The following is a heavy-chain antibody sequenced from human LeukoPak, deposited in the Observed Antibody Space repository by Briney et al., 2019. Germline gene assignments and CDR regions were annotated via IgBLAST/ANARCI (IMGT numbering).Heavy chain of an antibody. CDR1: GGSLSGYY. CDR2: IDQSGST. Sequence: PSETLSLTCAVYGGSLSGYYWSWIRQPPGKGLEWIGEIDQSGSTNYNPSLKSRVTMSIDTSKNQFSPKLSSVTAADTAVYYCARGLVAHVGLWNYWGQGTLVTVSS. D-gene: IGHD2-15*01. J-gene: IGHJ4*02. CDR3: ARGLVAHVGLWNY. V-gene: IGHV4-34*01.